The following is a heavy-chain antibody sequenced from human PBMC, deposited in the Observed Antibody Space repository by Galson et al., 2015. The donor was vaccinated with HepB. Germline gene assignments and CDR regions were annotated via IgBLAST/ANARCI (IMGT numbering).Heavy chain of an antibody. V-gene: IGHV3-33*05. Sequence: SLRLSCAASGFTFSSYGMHWVRQAPGKGLEWVAVISYDGSNKYYADSVKGRFTISRDNSKNTLYLQMNSLRAGDTAVYYCARDFSRKAWGEMATINRYFDLWGRGTLVTVSS. J-gene: IGHJ2*01. D-gene: IGHD5-24*01. CDR2: ISYDGSNK. CDR1: GFTFSSYG. CDR3: ARDFSRKAWGEMATINRYFDL.